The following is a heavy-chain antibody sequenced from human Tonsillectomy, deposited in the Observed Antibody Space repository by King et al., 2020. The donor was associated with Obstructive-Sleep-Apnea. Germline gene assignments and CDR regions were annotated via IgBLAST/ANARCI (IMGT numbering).Heavy chain of an antibody. D-gene: IGHD1-1*01. Sequence: VQLVESGGGLVQPGGSLRLSCAASGFTVSSNYMSWVRQAPGKGLEWISVIYSDGSTFYADSVKGRFTISRDNSKNTLNLQVNSLRAEDTAVYYCARPWQPWKSKFDYWGQGTLVTVSS. J-gene: IGHJ4*02. V-gene: IGHV3-66*04. CDR3: ARPWQPWKSKFDY. CDR1: GFTVSSNY. CDR2: IYSDGST.